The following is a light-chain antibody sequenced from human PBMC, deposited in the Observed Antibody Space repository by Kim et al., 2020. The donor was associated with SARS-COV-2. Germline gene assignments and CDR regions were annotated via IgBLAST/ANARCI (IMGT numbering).Light chain of an antibody. CDR2: LNSDGSH. V-gene: IGLV4-69*01. J-gene: IGLJ2*01. Sequence: QLVLTQSPSASASLGASVKLTCTLSSGHSSYAIAWHQQQPEKGPRYLMKLNSDGSHCKGDGIPDRFSGSSSGAERYLTISSLQSEDEADYHCQTWGTCIFGGGTKVTVL. CDR1: SGHSSYA. CDR3: QTWGTCI.